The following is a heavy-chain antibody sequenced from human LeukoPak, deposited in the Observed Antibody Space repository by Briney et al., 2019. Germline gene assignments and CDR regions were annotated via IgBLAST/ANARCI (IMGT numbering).Heavy chain of an antibody. CDR2: ISSSSSTI. Sequence: GGSLRLSCAASGFTFSSYSMNWVRQAPGKGLEMVSYISSSSSTIYYADSVKGRFTISRDNAKNSVNLQTNSLRDEDTAVYYCARQDYDILTIYGMDVWGQGTTVTVSS. CDR3: ARQDYDILTIYGMDV. CDR1: GFTFSSYS. J-gene: IGHJ6*02. V-gene: IGHV3-48*02. D-gene: IGHD3-9*01.